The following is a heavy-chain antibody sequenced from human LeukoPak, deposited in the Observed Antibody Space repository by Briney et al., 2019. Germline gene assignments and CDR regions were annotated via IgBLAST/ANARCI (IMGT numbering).Heavy chain of an antibody. CDR2: IKEDGSEK. CDR3: AKERWGSSGHFDL. D-gene: IGHD6-19*01. CDR1: GFTLSRYW. Sequence: GSLRLSCTASGFTLSRYWMSWVRQAPGKGMEWVANIKEDGSEKYYVDSVKGRFTISRDNPKNSLSLQMNSLRVEDTAVFYCAKERWGSSGHFDLWGQGTLVTVSS. V-gene: IGHV3-7*01. J-gene: IGHJ4*02.